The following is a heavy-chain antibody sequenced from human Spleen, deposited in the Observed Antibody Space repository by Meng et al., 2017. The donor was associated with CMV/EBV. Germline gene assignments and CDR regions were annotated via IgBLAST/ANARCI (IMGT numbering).Heavy chain of an antibody. CDR1: GYTFINYG. Sequence: ASVKVSCKASGYTFINYGVTWVRQAPGQGLEWMGWINPNSGGTNYPQRFQGRVAMTRDTSISSAYMELSRLTSDDTAVYYCARGSMRRDSWYIDYWVQGTLVTVSS. D-gene: IGHD6-13*01. CDR3: ARGSMRRDSWYIDY. V-gene: IGHV1-2*02. J-gene: IGHJ4*02. CDR2: INPNSGGT.